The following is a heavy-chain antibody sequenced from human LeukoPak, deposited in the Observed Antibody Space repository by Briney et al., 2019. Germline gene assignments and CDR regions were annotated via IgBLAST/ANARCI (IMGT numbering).Heavy chain of an antibody. J-gene: IGHJ4*02. Sequence: ASVKVSCKASGYTFTSYAMHWVRQAPGRRLEWMGWINAGNGNTKYSQKFQGRVTITADESTSTAYMELSSLRSEDTAVYYCALSDSSGYYGDYWGQGTLVTVSS. CDR1: GYTFTSYA. V-gene: IGHV1-3*01. CDR3: ALSDSSGYYGDY. CDR2: INAGNGNT. D-gene: IGHD3-22*01.